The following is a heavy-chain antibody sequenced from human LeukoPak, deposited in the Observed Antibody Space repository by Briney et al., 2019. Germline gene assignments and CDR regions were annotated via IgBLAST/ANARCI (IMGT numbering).Heavy chain of an antibody. Sequence: PSETLSLTCTVSGGSISSYYWSWIRQPAGKGLEWIGRIYTSGGTNYNPSLKSRVTMSVDTSKNQFSLKLSSVTAADTAVYYCARERSSGWYGYYFDYWGQGTLVTVSS. D-gene: IGHD6-19*01. V-gene: IGHV4-4*07. J-gene: IGHJ4*02. CDR3: ARERSSGWYGYYFDY. CDR1: GGSISSYY. CDR2: IYTSGGT.